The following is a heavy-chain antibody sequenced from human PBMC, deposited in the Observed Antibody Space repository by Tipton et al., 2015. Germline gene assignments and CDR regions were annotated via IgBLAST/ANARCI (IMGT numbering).Heavy chain of an antibody. CDR2: IYYSGVT. V-gene: IGHV4-61*03. D-gene: IGHD3-3*01. CDR3: ARGYNFWSGILDC. Sequence: TLSLTCTVSGASVTGGSYYWSWIRQPPGKGLEWIGYIYYSGVTNYNPSLKSRLTISIDTFDNYFSLNLTSVTAADTALYYCARGYNFWSGILDCWGQGHPVTVSS. CDR1: GASVTGGSYY. J-gene: IGHJ4*01.